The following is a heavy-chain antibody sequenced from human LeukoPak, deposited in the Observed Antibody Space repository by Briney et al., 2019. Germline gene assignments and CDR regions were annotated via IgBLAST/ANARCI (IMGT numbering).Heavy chain of an antibody. Sequence: SETLSLTCTVSGGSISSYYWSWIRQPPGKGLEWIGYICYTGITNYNPSLRSRVTILPDTSKNQFTLNLSSVTAADTALYYCARRDSSGYYGHWGQGTLVTVSS. V-gene: IGHV4-59*08. CDR3: ARRDSSGYYGH. CDR2: ICYTGIT. J-gene: IGHJ4*02. D-gene: IGHD3-22*01. CDR1: GGSISSYY.